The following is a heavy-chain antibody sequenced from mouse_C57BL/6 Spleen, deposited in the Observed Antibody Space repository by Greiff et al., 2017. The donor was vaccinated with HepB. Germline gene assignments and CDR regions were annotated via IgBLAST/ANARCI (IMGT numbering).Heavy chain of an antibody. CDR2: INPYNGDT. V-gene: IGHV1-20*01. D-gene: IGHD1-1*01. CDR1: GYSFTGYF. CDR3: ARDDYYGSSSFDY. Sequence: VQLQQSGPELVKPGDSVKISCKASGYSFTGYFMNWVMQSHGKSLEWIGRINPYNGDTFYNQKFKGKATLTVDKSSSTAHMELRSLTSEDSAVYYCARDDYYGSSSFDYGGQGTTLTVSS. J-gene: IGHJ2*01.